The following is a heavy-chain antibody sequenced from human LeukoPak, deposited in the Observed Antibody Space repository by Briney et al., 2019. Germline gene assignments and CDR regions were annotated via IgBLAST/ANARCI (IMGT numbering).Heavy chain of an antibody. V-gene: IGHV3-30*04. D-gene: IGHD3-9*01. CDR1: GFTFSSYA. CDR3: AKDSISHQDY. Sequence: GGSLRLSCAASGFTFSSYAMHWVRQAPGKGLEWVAVISYDGSNSYYADSVRGRFTISRDNSKNTLYLQMNSLKPEDTAVYYCAKDSISHQDYWGQGTLVTVSS. J-gene: IGHJ4*02. CDR2: ISYDGSNS.